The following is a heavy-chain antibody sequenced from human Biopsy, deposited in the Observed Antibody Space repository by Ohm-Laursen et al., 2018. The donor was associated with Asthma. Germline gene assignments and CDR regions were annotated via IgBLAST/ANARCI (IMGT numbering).Heavy chain of an antibody. D-gene: IGHD5/OR15-5a*01. Sequence: GSLRLSCAASGFSFSDYYMTWMRQAPGKGLEWVSGISGDAQRTYYEDSVKGRFTISRDNSKNTIYLQLNSLRAEDTAVYYCAKDWKSLYVQYFFEYWGQGTLVTVSS. CDR3: AKDWKSLYVQYFFEY. CDR1: GFSFSDYY. V-gene: IGHV3-23*01. CDR2: ISGDAQRT. J-gene: IGHJ4*02.